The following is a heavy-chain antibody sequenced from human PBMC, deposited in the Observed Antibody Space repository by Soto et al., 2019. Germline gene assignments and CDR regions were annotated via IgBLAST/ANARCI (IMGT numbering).Heavy chain of an antibody. CDR1: GFTFSIYS. CDR3: ARDTDGYGDVFDY. Sequence: GGSLRLSFSDSGFTFSIYSMTWVRQAPGKGLEWFSSISSSSSYIYYADSVKGRFTISRDNAKNSLYLQMNSLRAEDTAVYYCARDTDGYGDVFDYWGQGTLVTVSS. V-gene: IGHV3-21*01. J-gene: IGHJ4*02. D-gene: IGHD4-17*01. CDR2: ISSSSSYI.